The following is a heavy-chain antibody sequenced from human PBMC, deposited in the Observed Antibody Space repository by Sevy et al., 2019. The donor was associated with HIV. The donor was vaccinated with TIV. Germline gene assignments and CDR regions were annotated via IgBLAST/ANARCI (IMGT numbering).Heavy chain of an antibody. J-gene: IGHJ4*02. V-gene: IGHV3-30*02. CDR2: IRYDGSNK. CDR3: AKEGASYYYGSGSYIRY. D-gene: IGHD3-10*01. Sequence: GGSLRLSCAASGFTFSSYGMHWVRQAPGKGLEWVAFIRYDGSNKYYANSVKGRFTISRDNSKNTLYLQMNSLRAEDTAVYYCAKEGASYYYGSGSYIRYWGQGTLVTVSS. CDR1: GFTFSSYG.